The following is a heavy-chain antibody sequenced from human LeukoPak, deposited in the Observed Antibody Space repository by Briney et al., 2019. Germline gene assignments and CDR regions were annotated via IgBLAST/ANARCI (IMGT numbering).Heavy chain of an antibody. CDR3: ARGADGYRDEYYFQH. D-gene: IGHD5-24*01. CDR1: GYTFTSYY. Sequence: APVKVSCKASGYTFTSYYMHWVRQAPGQGLEWMGIINPSGGSTSYAQKFQGRVTMTRDTSTSTVYMELSSLRSEDTAVYYCARGADGYRDEYYFQHWGQGTLVTVSS. CDR2: INPSGGST. J-gene: IGHJ1*01. V-gene: IGHV1-46*01.